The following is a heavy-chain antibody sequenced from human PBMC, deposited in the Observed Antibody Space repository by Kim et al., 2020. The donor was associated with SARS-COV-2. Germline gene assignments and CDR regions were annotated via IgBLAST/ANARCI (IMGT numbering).Heavy chain of an antibody. CDR3: ARDVHVSGSYPLNY. Sequence: ASVKVSCKASGYTFTTYAMCWLRQAPGQGLEWMGWINTNTGNPSYVRDFTGRFVFSVHTSVSTAYLEIRSLKVEDTAVYYCARDVHVSGSYPLNYWGQGTLVTVSS. CDR1: GYTFTTYA. D-gene: IGHD3-10*01. CDR2: INTNTGNP. V-gene: IGHV7-4-1*02. J-gene: IGHJ4*02.